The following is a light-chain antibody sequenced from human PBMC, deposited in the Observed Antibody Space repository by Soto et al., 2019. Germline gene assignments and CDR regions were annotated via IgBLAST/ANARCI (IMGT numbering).Light chain of an antibody. CDR2: GAS. CDR3: QQYGSSPWT. J-gene: IGKJ1*01. V-gene: IGKV3-20*01. Sequence: DIVLPQSPGTLSLSPGERATLSCRASQSVSSSYLAWYQQKPGQAPRLLIYGASSRATGIPDRFSGSGSGTDFTLTISRLEPEDFAVYYCQQYGSSPWTFGQGTKVDI. CDR1: QSVSSSY.